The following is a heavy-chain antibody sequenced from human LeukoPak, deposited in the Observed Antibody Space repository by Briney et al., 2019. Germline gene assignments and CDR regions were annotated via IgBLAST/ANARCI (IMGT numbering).Heavy chain of an antibody. CDR1: GFTFSSNA. D-gene: IGHD6-6*01. CDR2: IKQDGSAK. J-gene: IGHJ4*02. CDR3: ARDGVYSSSSPDY. V-gene: IGHV3-7*01. Sequence: PGGSLRLSCAASGFTFSSNAMTWVRQAPGKGLEWVANIKQDGSAKYYVDSVKGRFTISRDNAKNSLYLQMNSLRAEDTAVYYCARDGVYSSSSPDYWGQGTLVTVSS.